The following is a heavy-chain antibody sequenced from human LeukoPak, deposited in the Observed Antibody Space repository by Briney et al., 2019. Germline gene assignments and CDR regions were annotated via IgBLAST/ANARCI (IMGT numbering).Heavy chain of an antibody. CDR3: ATLVVTAIPGYNWFDP. J-gene: IGHJ5*02. D-gene: IGHD2-21*02. Sequence: SETLSLTCAVSGGSISRSSYFWGWIRQPPGKELEWIGIINDSGNTHYSSSLKSRVTISVDTSKNQFSLKLSSVTAADTAVYYCATLVVTAIPGYNWFDPWGQGTLVTVSS. V-gene: IGHV4-39*07. CDR2: INDSGNT. CDR1: GGSISRSSYF.